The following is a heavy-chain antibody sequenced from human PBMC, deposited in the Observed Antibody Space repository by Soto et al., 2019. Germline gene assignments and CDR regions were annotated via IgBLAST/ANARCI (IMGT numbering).Heavy chain of an antibody. D-gene: IGHD2-2*01. Sequence: PSETLSLTCAVYGGSFSGYYWSWIRQPPGKGLEWIGEINHSGSTNYNPSLKSRVTISVDTSKNQFSLKLSSVTAADTAVYYCARGSGYIVVVPAANNARERLNWFDPWGQGTLVTVSS. J-gene: IGHJ5*02. CDR2: INHSGST. V-gene: IGHV4-34*01. CDR3: ARGSGYIVVVPAANNARERLNWFDP. CDR1: GGSFSGYY.